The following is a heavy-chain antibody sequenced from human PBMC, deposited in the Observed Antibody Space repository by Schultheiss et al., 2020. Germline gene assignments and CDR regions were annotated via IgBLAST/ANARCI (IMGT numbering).Heavy chain of an antibody. D-gene: IGHD3-22*01. CDR1: GFTFSSYS. Sequence: GGSLRLSCAASGFTFSSYSMNWVRQAPGKGLEWVSYISSSSSTIYYADSVKGRFTISRDNAKNSLYLQMNSLRDEDTAVYYCARHYYYDSSPSYFDYWGQGNLVTVSS. CDR3: ARHYYYDSSPSYFDY. J-gene: IGHJ4*02. CDR2: ISSSSSTI. V-gene: IGHV3-48*02.